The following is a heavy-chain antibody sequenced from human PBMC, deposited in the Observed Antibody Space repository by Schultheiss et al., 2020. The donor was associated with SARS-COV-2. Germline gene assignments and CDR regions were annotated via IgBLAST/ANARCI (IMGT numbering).Heavy chain of an antibody. V-gene: IGHV1-18*01. CDR2: ISAYNGNT. Sequence: ASVKVSCKASGYTFTSYGISWVRQAPGQGLEWMGWISAYNGNTNYAQKLQGRVTMTTDTSTSTAYMELRSLRSDDTAVYYCAREEVYCSSTSCQGAFDIWGQGTMVTVSS. J-gene: IGHJ3*02. CDR3: AREEVYCSSTSCQGAFDI. D-gene: IGHD2-2*01. CDR1: GYTFTSYG.